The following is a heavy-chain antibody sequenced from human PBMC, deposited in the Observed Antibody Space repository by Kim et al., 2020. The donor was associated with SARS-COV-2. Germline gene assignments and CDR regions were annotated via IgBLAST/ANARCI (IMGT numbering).Heavy chain of an antibody. CDR3: ASLIDSSGSSFDS. Sequence: YEDSVQGRFTISSENSKKTLYLPMTRLRVADTAVYYCASLIDSSGSSFDSWGPGTLVTVSS. J-gene: IGHJ4*02. V-gene: IGHV3-66*01. D-gene: IGHD3-22*01.